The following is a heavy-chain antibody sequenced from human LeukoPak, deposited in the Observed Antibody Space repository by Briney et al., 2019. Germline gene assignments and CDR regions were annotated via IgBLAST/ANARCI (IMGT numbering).Heavy chain of an antibody. CDR2: IYPGDSDT. Sequence: MTGESLKISCKGSGYSFTSYWIGWVRQMPGKGLEWMGIIYPGDSDTRYSPSFQGQVTISADKSISTAYLQWSSLKASDTAMYYCATTVLRYFDWSFDYWGQGTLVTVSS. D-gene: IGHD3-9*01. CDR1: GYSFTSYW. V-gene: IGHV5-51*01. CDR3: ATTVLRYFDWSFDY. J-gene: IGHJ4*02.